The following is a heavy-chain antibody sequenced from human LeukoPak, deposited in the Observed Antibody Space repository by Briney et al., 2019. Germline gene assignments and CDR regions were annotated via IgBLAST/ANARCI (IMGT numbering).Heavy chain of an antibody. J-gene: IGHJ3*02. CDR1: GGTFSSYA. CDR2: IIPIFGTA. Sequence: SVKVSCKASGGTFSSYAISWVRQAPGQGLEWMGGIIPIFGTANYAQNFQGRVTMTGDTSTSTVYMELSSLRSEDTAVYYCARVRDGYNDAYDIWGQGTMVTVTS. D-gene: IGHD5-24*01. CDR3: ARVRDGYNDAYDI. V-gene: IGHV1-69*06.